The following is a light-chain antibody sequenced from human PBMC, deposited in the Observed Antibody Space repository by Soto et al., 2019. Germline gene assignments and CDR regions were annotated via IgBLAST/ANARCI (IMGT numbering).Light chain of an antibody. J-gene: IGLJ2*01. Sequence: QLVLTQPPSASGTPGQTVSISCSRNKSNIGSNTVNWYQQLPGAAPKLLIFANNQRPSGVPDRFSGSKSLTSASLAISGLQSEDEADYYCSTWDDTQKHVLFGGGTKLTVL. V-gene: IGLV1-44*01. CDR3: STWDDTQKHVL. CDR2: ANN. CDR1: KSNIGSNT.